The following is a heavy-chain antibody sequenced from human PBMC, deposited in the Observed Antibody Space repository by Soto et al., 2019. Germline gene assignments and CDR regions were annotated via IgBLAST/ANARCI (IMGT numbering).Heavy chain of an antibody. CDR2: IIPIFGTA. D-gene: IGHD5-18*01. CDR1: GGTFSSYA. V-gene: IGHV1-69*13. J-gene: IGHJ6*02. CDR3: AREGYSYGYEGDYYYGMDV. Sequence: GASVKVSCKASGGTFSSYAISWVRQAPGQGLEWMGGIIPIFGTANYAQKFQGRVTITADESTSTAYMELSSLRSEDTAVYYCAREGYSYGYEGDYYYGMDVWGQGTTVTVSS.